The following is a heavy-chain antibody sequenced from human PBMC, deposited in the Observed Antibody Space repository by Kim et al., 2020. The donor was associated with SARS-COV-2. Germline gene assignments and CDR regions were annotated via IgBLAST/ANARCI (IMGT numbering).Heavy chain of an antibody. J-gene: IGHJ4*02. CDR1: GGSISSGGYY. CDR3: ARFYPPGQLDY. CDR2: IYYSGST. V-gene: IGHV4-31*03. Sequence: SETLSLTCTVSGGSISSGGYYWSWIRQHPGKGLEWIGYIYYSGSTYYNPSLKSRVTISVDTSKNQFSLKLSSVTAADTAVYYCARFYPPGQLDYWGQGTLVTVSS. D-gene: IGHD3-16*02.